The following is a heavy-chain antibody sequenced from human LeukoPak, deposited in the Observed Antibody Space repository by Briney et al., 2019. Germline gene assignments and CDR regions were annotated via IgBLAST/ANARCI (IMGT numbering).Heavy chain of an antibody. Sequence: PSETLSLTCAVSGYSISSGYYWGWIRQPPGKGLEWIGSIYHSGSTYYNPSVKSRVTISVDTSKNQFSLKLSSVTAADTAVYYCARVAVCSGGSCYSGWFDPWGQGTLVTVSS. J-gene: IGHJ5*02. V-gene: IGHV4-38-2*01. CDR2: IYHSGST. D-gene: IGHD2-15*01. CDR3: ARVAVCSGGSCYSGWFDP. CDR1: GYSISSGYY.